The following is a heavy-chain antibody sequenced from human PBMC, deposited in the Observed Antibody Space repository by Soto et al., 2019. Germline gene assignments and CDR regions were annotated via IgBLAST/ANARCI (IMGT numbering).Heavy chain of an antibody. CDR2: IYYSGST. CDR1: GGSISSSSYY. J-gene: IGHJ6*03. V-gene: IGHV4-39*07. CDR3: ARLYYDFWSGYYYYYYYMDV. Sequence: PSETLSLTCTVSGGSISSSSYYWGWIRQPPGKGLEWIGSIYYSGSTNYNPSLKSRVTISVDTSKNQFSLKLSSVTAADTAVYYCARLYYDFWSGYYYYYYYMDVWGKGTTVTVSS. D-gene: IGHD3-3*01.